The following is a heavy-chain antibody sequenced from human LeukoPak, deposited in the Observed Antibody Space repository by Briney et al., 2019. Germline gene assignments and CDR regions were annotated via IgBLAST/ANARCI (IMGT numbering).Heavy chain of an antibody. CDR2: ISSSSSYI. D-gene: IGHD3-10*01. CDR1: GFTFSSYS. V-gene: IGHV3-21*01. Sequence: GGSLRLSCAASGFTFSSYSMNWVRQAPGKGLEWVSSISSSSSYIYYADSVKGRFTISRDNAKNSLYLQMNSLRAEDTAVYYCAREITISGAFDIWGQGTMVTVSS. J-gene: IGHJ3*02. CDR3: AREITISGAFDI.